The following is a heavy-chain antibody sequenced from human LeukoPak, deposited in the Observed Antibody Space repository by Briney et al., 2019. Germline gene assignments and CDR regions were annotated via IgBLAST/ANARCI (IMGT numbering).Heavy chain of an antibody. CDR3: ARPDYSGSAHAFDI. J-gene: IGHJ3*02. CDR2: INHSGST. Sequence: PSETLSLTCAVYGGSFSGYYWSWIRQPPGKGLEWIGEINHSGSTNYNPSLKSRVTISVDTSKNQFSLKLSSVTAADTAVYYCARPDYSGSAHAFDIWGQGTMVTVSS. D-gene: IGHD1-26*01. V-gene: IGHV4-34*01. CDR1: GGSFSGYY.